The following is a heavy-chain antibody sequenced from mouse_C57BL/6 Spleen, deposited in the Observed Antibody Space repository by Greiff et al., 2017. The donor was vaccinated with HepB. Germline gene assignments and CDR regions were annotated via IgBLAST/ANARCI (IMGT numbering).Heavy chain of an antibody. J-gene: IGHJ1*03. CDR2: IHPNSGST. CDR3: ARGYGNYWYFDV. Sequence: QVQLQQPGAELVKPGASVTLSCKASGYTFTSYWMHWVKQRPGQGLAWIGMIHPNSGSTNYNEKFKSKATLTVDKSSSTAYMQLSSLTSEDSAVYYCARGYGNYWYFDVWGTGTTVTVSS. V-gene: IGHV1-64*01. D-gene: IGHD2-1*01. CDR1: GYTFTSYW.